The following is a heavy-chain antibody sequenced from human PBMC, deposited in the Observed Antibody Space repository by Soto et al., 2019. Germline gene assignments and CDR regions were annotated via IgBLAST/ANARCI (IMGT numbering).Heavy chain of an antibody. J-gene: IGHJ4*02. CDR2: IYYSGST. CDR1: GGSISSYY. CDR3: ATYYSSNWYVFVH. Sequence: PSETLSLTCTVSGGSISSYYWSWIRQPPGKGLEWIGYIYYSGSTNYNPSLKSRVTISVDTSKNQFSLILSSVTAADTAVYYCATYYSSNWYVFVHWGQGTLVTVS. D-gene: IGHD6-13*01. V-gene: IGHV4-59*08.